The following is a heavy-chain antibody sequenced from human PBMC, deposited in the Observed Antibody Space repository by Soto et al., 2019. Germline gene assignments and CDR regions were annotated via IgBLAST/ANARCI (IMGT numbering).Heavy chain of an antibody. CDR2: IWYDGSNK. D-gene: IGHD6-13*01. CDR3: ARDLIAAAGKSYYYYGMDV. J-gene: IGHJ6*02. CDR1: GFTFSSYG. V-gene: IGHV3-33*01. Sequence: GGSLRLSCAASGFTFSSYGMHWVRQAPGKGLEWVAVIWYDGSNKYYADSVKGRFTISRDNSKNTLYLQMNSLRAEDTAVYYCARDLIAAAGKSYYYYGMDVWGQGTTVTVSS.